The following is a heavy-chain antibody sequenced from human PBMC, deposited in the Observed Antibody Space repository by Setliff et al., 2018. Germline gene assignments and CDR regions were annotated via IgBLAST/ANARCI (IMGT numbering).Heavy chain of an antibody. CDR2: VHFTGST. D-gene: IGHD6-19*01. J-gene: IGHJ4*02. V-gene: IGHV4-59*01. CDR3: ARKVEQWLTPHFDY. CDR1: GASIRNFY. Sequence: SETLSLPCNVSGASIRNFYWTWIRQPPGKGLEWIGYVHFTGSTNYNPSLKSRVTMSVDVSKSQFSLRLSSVAAADTAVYYCARKVEQWLTPHFDYWGQGALVTSP.